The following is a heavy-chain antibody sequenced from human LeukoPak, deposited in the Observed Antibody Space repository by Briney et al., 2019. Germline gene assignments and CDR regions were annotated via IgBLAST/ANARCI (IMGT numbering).Heavy chain of an antibody. CDR3: TTSGTPFEY. CDR1: GFTFNKAW. V-gene: IGHV3-15*01. J-gene: IGHJ4*02. Sequence: PGGSLRLSCAASGFTFNKAWTSWVRLAPGKGLEWVGRIKNKGDGGTTDYAAPVKGRFTVSRDDSKSTLYLQMNSLKTEDTAVYYCTTSGTPFEYWGQGTLVTVSS. D-gene: IGHD3-10*01. CDR2: IKNKGDGGTT.